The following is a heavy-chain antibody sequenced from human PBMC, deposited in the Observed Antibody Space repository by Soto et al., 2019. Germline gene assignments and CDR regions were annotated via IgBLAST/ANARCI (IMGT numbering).Heavy chain of an antibody. CDR2: SYHSGGT. J-gene: IGHJ4*02. CDR3: AREGSGSYYVDY. CDR1: GGSISSSNW. Sequence: QVQLQESGPGLVKPSGTLSLTCAVSGGSISSSNWWSWVRQPPGKVLEWIGESYHSGGTNYNPSLKSRVTISVDKSQNQFSLELSSVTAADTAVYYCAREGSGSYYVDYWGQGPLVTVSS. D-gene: IGHD3-10*01. V-gene: IGHV4-4*02.